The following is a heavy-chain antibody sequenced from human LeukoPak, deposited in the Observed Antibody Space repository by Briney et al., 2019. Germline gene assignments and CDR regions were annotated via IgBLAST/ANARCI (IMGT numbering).Heavy chain of an antibody. Sequence: PGGSLRLSCAASGFTFSDCVMSWLRQAPGKGLEWVSTITAGGGSTYYGDSGKGRFTISRDNSKNTLYLELNSLRADDTAVYYCAKDLPGITIFGALHYWGQGALVTVS. D-gene: IGHD3-3*01. J-gene: IGHJ4*02. CDR1: GFTFSDCV. CDR2: ITAGGGST. V-gene: IGHV3-23*01. CDR3: AKDLPGITIFGALHY.